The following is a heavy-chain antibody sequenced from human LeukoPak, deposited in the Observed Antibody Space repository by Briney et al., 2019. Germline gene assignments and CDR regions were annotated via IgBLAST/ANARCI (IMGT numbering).Heavy chain of an antibody. D-gene: IGHD2-15*01. J-gene: IGHJ4*02. CDR3: ARDDCTGGGCLKY. CDR2: ISYSEST. Sequence: SSETLSLTCALYGGSFSGYYWSWIRQPPGKGLEWIGYISYSESTNYNPPLKSRVTISADTSKNQFSLKLRSVTAADTAVYYCARDDCTGGGCLKYWGQGTLVTVSS. V-gene: IGHV4-59*01. CDR1: GGSFSGYY.